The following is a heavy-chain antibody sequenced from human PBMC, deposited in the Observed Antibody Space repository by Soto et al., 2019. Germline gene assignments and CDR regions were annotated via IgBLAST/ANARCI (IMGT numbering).Heavy chain of an antibody. CDR3: ARVYSNYVGWFDP. CDR1: GFTFSSYS. CDR2: ISSSSSYI. J-gene: IGHJ5*02. V-gene: IGHV3-21*01. D-gene: IGHD4-4*01. Sequence: GGSLRLSCAASGFTFSSYSMNWVRQAPGKGLEWVSSISSSSSYIYYADSVKGRFTISRDNAKNSLYLQMNSLRAEDTAVYYCARVYSNYVGWFDPWGQGTLVTVSS.